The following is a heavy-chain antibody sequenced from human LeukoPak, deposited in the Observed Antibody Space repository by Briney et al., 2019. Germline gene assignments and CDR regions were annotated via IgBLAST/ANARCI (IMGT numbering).Heavy chain of an antibody. CDR3: ARRYYYDSSGYYGPLDY. Sequence: ASVKVSCKASGGTFSSYAISWVRQAPGQGLEWMGRIIPILGIANYAQKFQGRVTITADKSTSTAYMELSSRRSEDTAVYYCARRYYYDSSGYYGPLDYWGQGTLVTVSS. D-gene: IGHD3-22*01. V-gene: IGHV1-69*04. CDR2: IIPILGIA. J-gene: IGHJ4*02. CDR1: GGTFSSYA.